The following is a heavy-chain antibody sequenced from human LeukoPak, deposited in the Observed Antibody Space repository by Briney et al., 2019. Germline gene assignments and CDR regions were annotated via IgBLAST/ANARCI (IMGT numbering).Heavy chain of an antibody. D-gene: IGHD2-21*02. J-gene: IGHJ4*02. Sequence: GGSLRLSCAASGFTFSSYAMSWVHQAPGKGLEWVSAISGSGGSTYYADSVKGRFTISRDNSKNTLYLQMNSLRAEDTAVYYCAKDLCGGGDCYSDYWGQGTLVTVSS. CDR1: GFTFSSYA. V-gene: IGHV3-23*01. CDR3: AKDLCGGGDCYSDY. CDR2: ISGSGGST.